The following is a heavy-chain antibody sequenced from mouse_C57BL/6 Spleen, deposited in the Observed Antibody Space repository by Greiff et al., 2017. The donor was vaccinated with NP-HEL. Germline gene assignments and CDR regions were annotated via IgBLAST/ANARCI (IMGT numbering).Heavy chain of an antibody. CDR2: INPNNGGT. J-gene: IGHJ2*01. V-gene: IGHV1-22*01. D-gene: IGHD2-10*02. CDR1: GYTFTDYN. CDR3: AEGGYGPGYFDY. Sequence: EVQLQQSGPELVKPGASVKMSCKASGYTFTDYNMHWVKQSHGKSLEWIGYINPNNGGTSYNQKFKGKATLTVNKSSSTAYMELRSLTSEDSAVYYCAEGGYGPGYFDYWGQGTTLTVSS.